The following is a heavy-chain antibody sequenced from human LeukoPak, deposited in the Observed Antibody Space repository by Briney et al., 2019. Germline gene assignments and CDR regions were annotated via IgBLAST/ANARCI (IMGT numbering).Heavy chain of an antibody. Sequence: SETLSLTCTVSGGSISSYYWGWIRQPPGKGLEWIGSIYYSGSTYYNPSLKSRVTISVDTSKNQFSLKLSSVTAADTAVYYCARVNIAVAGTYFDYWGQGTLVTVSS. CDR2: IYYSGST. J-gene: IGHJ4*02. CDR1: GGSISSYY. CDR3: ARVNIAVAGTYFDY. D-gene: IGHD6-19*01. V-gene: IGHV4-39*07.